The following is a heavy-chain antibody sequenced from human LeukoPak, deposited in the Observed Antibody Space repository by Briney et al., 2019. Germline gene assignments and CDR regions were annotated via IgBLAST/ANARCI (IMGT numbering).Heavy chain of an antibody. V-gene: IGHV3-15*01. CDR1: RFIFCSAW. CDR2: ITSKADGGTT. Sequence: PGGTLRLSCAVSRFIFCSAWMSCVRGAPGKGLEWGGRITSKADGGTTDYAAPVKGRFTISRDDSEHTLYLQMNSLKSEDTAVYYCTADVYPSGDAFDIWGQGTMVTVSS. J-gene: IGHJ3*02. D-gene: IGHD2-2*02. CDR3: TADVYPSGDAFDI.